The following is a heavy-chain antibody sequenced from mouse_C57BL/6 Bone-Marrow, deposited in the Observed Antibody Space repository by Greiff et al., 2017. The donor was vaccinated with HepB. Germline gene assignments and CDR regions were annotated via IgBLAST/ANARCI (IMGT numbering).Heavy chain of an antibody. J-gene: IGHJ2*01. V-gene: IGHV5-2*01. CDR1: EYEFPSHD. Sequence: VQLKESGGGLVQPGESLKLSCESNEYEFPSHDMSWVRKTPEKRLELVAAIKSDGGSTYYPDTMERRFIITRDNTKKTLYLQMSSLRSEDTALYYCARGMVTRGVDYWGQGTTLTVSS. D-gene: IGHD2-2*01. CDR2: IKSDGGST. CDR3: ARGMVTRGVDY.